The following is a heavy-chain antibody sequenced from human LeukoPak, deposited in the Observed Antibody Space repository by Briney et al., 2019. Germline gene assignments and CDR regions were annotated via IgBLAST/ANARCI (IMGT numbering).Heavy chain of an antibody. CDR1: GFTFNRCW. J-gene: IGHJ1*01. Sequence: GGSLRLSCVVSGFTFNRCWMNWVRQAPGKGLEWVAHINPDGRDTYYADSVKGRFTISRDNAQNSMYLQMNSLRVEDTAVYYCTSWGDTTAEYFQRWGQGTLVTVSS. V-gene: IGHV3-7*01. D-gene: IGHD2-21*02. CDR2: INPDGRDT. CDR3: TSWGDTTAEYFQR.